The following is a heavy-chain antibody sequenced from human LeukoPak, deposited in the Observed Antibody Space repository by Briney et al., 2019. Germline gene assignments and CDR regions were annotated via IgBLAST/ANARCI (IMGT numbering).Heavy chain of an antibody. D-gene: IGHD3-22*01. Sequence: APVKVSCKASGYTFTSYGISWVRQAPGQGLEWMGWISAYNGNTNYAQKLQGRVTMTTDTSTSTAYMELRSLRSDDTAVYYCARDHYYDSSGYPDYWGQGTLVTVSS. CDR3: ARDHYYDSSGYPDY. CDR1: GYTFTSYG. CDR2: ISAYNGNT. V-gene: IGHV1-18*01. J-gene: IGHJ4*02.